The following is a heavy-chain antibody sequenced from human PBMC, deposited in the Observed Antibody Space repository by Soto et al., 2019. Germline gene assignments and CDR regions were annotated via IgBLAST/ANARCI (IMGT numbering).Heavy chain of an antibody. CDR1: GFSLSTSGMC. J-gene: IGHJ4*02. Sequence: SGPTLVNPTQTLTLTCTFSGFSLSTSGMCVSWIRQPPGKALEWLARIDWDDDKYYSTSLKTRLTISKDTSKNQVILTMTNMDPVDTATYYCARSTSPPDDSSGYLDYWGQGTPVTVSS. CDR3: ARSTSPPDDSSGYLDY. D-gene: IGHD3-22*01. CDR2: IDWDDDK. V-gene: IGHV2-70*11.